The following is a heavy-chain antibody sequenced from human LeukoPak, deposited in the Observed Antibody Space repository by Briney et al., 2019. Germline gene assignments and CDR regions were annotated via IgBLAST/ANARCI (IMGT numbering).Heavy chain of an antibody. CDR2: ISYDGSNK. CDR3: AKDWAMVSFRLDYFDY. D-gene: IGHD5-18*01. CDR1: GFTFSSYG. J-gene: IGHJ4*02. Sequence: PGGSLRLSCAASGFTFSSYGMHWVRQAPGKGLEWVAAISYDGSNKYYADSVKGRFTISRDNSKNTLYLQMNSLRAEDTAVYYCAKDWAMVSFRLDYFDYWGQGTLVTVSS. V-gene: IGHV3-30*18.